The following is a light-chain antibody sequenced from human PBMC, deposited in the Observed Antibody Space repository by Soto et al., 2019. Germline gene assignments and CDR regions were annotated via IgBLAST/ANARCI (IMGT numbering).Light chain of an antibody. CDR3: GAWDSSLSAYV. V-gene: IGLV1-51*02. J-gene: IGLJ1*01. CDR2: ENN. CDR1: SSNIGNNY. Sequence: QSVLTQSPSVSATPGQKVTISCSGSSSNIGNNYVSWYQQLPGTAPKLLIYENNKRPSGIPDRFSGSQSGTSATLGITGLQTGDEADYYCGAWDSSLSAYVFGTGTKVTVL.